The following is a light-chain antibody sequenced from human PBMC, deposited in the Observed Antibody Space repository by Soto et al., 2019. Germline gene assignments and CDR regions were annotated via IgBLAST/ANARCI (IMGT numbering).Light chain of an antibody. V-gene: IGLV2-14*01. J-gene: IGLJ1*01. CDR3: SSYTSILYV. Sequence: QSVLTQPASVSVSPGQSITISCTGTSSEVGGYNYVSWYQQHPGKDPKLMIYDVSNRPSGVSNRFSGSKSGNTASLTISGLQAGDEADYYCSSYTSILYVFGTGTKVTVL. CDR1: SSEVGGYNY. CDR2: DVS.